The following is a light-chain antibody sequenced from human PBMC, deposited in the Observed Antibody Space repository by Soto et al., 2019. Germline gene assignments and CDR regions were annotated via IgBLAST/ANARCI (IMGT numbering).Light chain of an antibody. J-gene: IGKJ1*01. CDR2: GAS. CDR1: QSVSSNY. CDR3: HHYVNSPLT. Sequence: PGERATLSCRASQSVSSNYLAWYQQKPGQAPKLLIYGASIRATGVPDRFSGSGSGTDFSLTINRLEPEDFAVYFCHHYVNSPLTFAQGTKVEVK. V-gene: IGKV3-20*01.